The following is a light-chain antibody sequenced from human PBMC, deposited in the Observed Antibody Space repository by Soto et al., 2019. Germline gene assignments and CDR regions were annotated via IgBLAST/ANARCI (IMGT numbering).Light chain of an antibody. V-gene: IGKV4-1*01. Sequence: DIVMTQSPDSLAVSLGERATINCKSSQSVLYSSNNKNYLAWYQQKPGQPPKLLIYWASTRESGVPDRFSGRGSGTDFTLTISSLQAEDVAVYYCQQYYTTLTWTFGQGTKVDIK. CDR1: QSVLYSSNNKNY. J-gene: IGKJ1*01. CDR2: WAS. CDR3: QQYYTTLTWT.